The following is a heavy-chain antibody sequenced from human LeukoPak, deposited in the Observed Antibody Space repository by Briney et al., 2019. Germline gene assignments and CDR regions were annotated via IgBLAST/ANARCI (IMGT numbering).Heavy chain of an antibody. CDR1: RFTVSSNY. V-gene: IGHV3-66*02. Sequence: PGGSLRLSCAASRFTVSSNYMSWVRQAPGKGLEWVSVIYSGGSTYYADSVKGRFTISRDNSKNTLYLQMNSLRAEDTAVYYCARVLAWGYDFWSGYQVGGFDYWGQGTLVTVSS. CDR2: IYSGGST. D-gene: IGHD3-3*01. J-gene: IGHJ4*02. CDR3: ARVLAWGYDFWSGYQVGGFDY.